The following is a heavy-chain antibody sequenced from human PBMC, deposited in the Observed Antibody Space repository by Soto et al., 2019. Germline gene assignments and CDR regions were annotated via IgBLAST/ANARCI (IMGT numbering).Heavy chain of an antibody. V-gene: IGHV3-23*01. CDR2: ISGSGDKT. CDR3: AREGLVLVPTTVNSDYYYYAMDV. Sequence: GGSLRLSCAASGFTFSNYAMSWVRQAPGKGPEWVSAISGSGDKTYYVDSVKGRFTISRDNSKNTVSLQMNSLRSEDTAVYYCAREGLVLVPTTVNSDYYYYAMDVWGQGTTVTVSS. D-gene: IGHD2-2*01. CDR1: GFTFSNYA. J-gene: IGHJ6*02.